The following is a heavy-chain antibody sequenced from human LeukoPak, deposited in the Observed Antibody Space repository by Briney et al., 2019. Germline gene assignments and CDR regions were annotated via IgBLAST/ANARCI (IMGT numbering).Heavy chain of an antibody. J-gene: IGHJ4*02. Sequence: SETLSLTCTVSGGSIGSSSYYWGWIRQPPGKGLEWIGSIYYSGSTYYNPSLKSRATISVDTSKNQFSLKLSSVTAADTAVYYCARHHPTSGYPFDYWGQGTLVTVSS. CDR1: GGSIGSSSYY. CDR2: IYYSGST. D-gene: IGHD5-12*01. CDR3: ARHHPTSGYPFDY. V-gene: IGHV4-39*01.